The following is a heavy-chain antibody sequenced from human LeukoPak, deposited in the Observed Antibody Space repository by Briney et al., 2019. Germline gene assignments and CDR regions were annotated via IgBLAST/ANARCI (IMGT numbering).Heavy chain of an antibody. J-gene: IGHJ5*02. CDR3: AKEATVLGDSFDP. CDR1: GDSVSSNNAA. CDR2: TYYRSKWYN. D-gene: IGHD2-8*02. Sequence: SQTLSLTCAISGDSVSSNNAAWNWIRQSPSRGLEWLGTTYYRSKWYNDYAVSVKSRITINPDTSKNHFSLHLNSVTPDDTAVYYCAKEATVLGDSFDPWGQGSLVTVSS. V-gene: IGHV6-1*01.